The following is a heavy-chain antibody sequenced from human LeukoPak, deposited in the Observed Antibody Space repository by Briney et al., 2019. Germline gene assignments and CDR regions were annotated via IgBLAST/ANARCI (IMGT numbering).Heavy chain of an antibody. J-gene: IGHJ4*02. V-gene: IGHV3-33*03. CDR1: GFTFSSYG. CDR2: IWYDGSNK. Sequence: PGRSLRLSCAASGFTFSSYGMHWVRQAPGKGLEWVAVIWYDGSNKYYADSVKGRFTISRDNAKNTLYLQMNSLRAEDTAVYYCARSPRWELLAYYFDYWGQGTLVTVSS. D-gene: IGHD1-26*01. CDR3: ARSPRWELLAYYFDY.